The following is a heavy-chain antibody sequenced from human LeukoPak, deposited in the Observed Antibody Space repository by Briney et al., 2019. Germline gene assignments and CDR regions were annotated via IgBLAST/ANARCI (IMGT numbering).Heavy chain of an antibody. CDR3: ARDKTDFWSGYYRGGYYYYYYMDV. CDR1: GGSISSHY. Sequence: SDTLSLTCTVSGGSISSHYWSWMRQAPGKGLEWIGYIYYSGSTSYNPSLNSRVTISLDTSKNQFSLKVTSVTAADTAVYYCARDKTDFWSGYYRGGYYYYYYMDVWGKGTTVTVSS. D-gene: IGHD3-3*01. J-gene: IGHJ6*03. CDR2: IYYSGST. V-gene: IGHV4-59*11.